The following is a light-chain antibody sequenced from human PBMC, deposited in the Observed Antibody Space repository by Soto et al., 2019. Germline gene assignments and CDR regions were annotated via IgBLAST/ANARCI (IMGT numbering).Light chain of an antibody. J-gene: IGKJ1*01. V-gene: IGKV3-15*01. CDR1: RTVHSK. CDR2: GAS. Sequence: EIGMTQSPATVSGSPGDRVTLSWGASRTVHSKVAWYQHKPGQAPRLLIYGASFRATGMPASFSGSGFGTEFTLPISSLKSEDFAAYYCQQYNNWPPWTFGQGTQVDI. CDR3: QQYNNWPPWT.